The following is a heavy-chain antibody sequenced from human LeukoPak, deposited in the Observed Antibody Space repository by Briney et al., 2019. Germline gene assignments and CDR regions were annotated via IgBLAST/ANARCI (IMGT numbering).Heavy chain of an antibody. CDR1: GDSVSSNSAA. CDR2: TYYRSKWYN. J-gene: IGHJ6*02. V-gene: IGHV6-1*01. D-gene: IGHD5-12*01. CDR3: ARGGYSGYDYGYYYYYYGMDV. Sequence: SQTLSLTCAISGDSVSSNSAAWNWIRQSPSRGLEWLGRTYYRSKWYNDYAVSVKSRITINPDTSKNQFSLQLNSVIPEDTAVYYCARGGYSGYDYGYYYYYYGMDVWGQGTTVTVSS.